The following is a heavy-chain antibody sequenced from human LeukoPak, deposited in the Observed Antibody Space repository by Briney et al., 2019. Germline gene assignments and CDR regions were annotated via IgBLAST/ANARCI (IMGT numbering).Heavy chain of an antibody. CDR1: GFTFSSYA. CDR2: ISGSGGST. Sequence: PGGSLRLSCAASGFTFSSYAMSWVRQAPGKGLEWVSAISGSGGSTYYADSVKGRFTISRDNSKNTLYLQMNSLRAEDTAVYYCAKTAIMYSSGWYHFDYWGQGTLVTVSS. CDR3: AKTAIMYSSGWYHFDY. J-gene: IGHJ4*02. D-gene: IGHD6-19*01. V-gene: IGHV3-23*01.